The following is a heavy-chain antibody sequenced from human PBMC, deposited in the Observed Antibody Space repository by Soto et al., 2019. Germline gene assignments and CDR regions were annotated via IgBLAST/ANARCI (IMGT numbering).Heavy chain of an antibody. CDR3: ARDIASYAYGEGY. J-gene: IGHJ4*02. CDR2: INQSGST. CDR1: GGSFSDYY. D-gene: IGHD2-15*01. V-gene: IGHV4-34*01. Sequence: SETLSLTCAVYGGSFSDYYWSWIRQPPGKGLEWIGEINQSGSTNYNPSLKSRVTISLDASKSQFSLKLSSVTAADTAVYYCARDIASYAYGEGYWGQGIQVTVSS.